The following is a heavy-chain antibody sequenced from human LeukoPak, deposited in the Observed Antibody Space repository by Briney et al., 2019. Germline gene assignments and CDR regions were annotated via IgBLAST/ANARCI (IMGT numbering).Heavy chain of an antibody. CDR2: INHSGST. J-gene: IGHJ3*02. V-gene: IGHV4-34*01. D-gene: IGHD2-2*02. CDR3: ARVTHCSSTSYYIPGAFDI. CDR1: GGSFSGYY. Sequence: SETLSLTCAVYGGSFSGYYWSWIRQPPGKGLEWIGEINHSGSTNYNPSLKSRVTISVDSSKNQFSLKLSSVTAADTAVYYCARVTHCSSTSYYIPGAFDIWGQGTMVTVSS.